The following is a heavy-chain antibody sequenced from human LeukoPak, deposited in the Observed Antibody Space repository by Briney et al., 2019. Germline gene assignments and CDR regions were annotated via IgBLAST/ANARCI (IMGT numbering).Heavy chain of an antibody. CDR1: GGSISSGSYY. Sequence: SQTLSLTCTVSGGSISSGSYYWSWIRQPAGKGLEWIGRIYTSGSTNYNPSLKSRVTISVDTSKNQFSLKLSSATAADTAVYYCARGYGSGSRLDNWGQGTLVTVSS. CDR2: IYTSGST. V-gene: IGHV4-61*02. J-gene: IGHJ4*02. CDR3: ARGYGSGSRLDN. D-gene: IGHD3-10*01.